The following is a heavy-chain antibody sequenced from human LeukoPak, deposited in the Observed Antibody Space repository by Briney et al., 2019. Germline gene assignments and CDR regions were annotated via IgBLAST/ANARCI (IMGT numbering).Heavy chain of an antibody. CDR3: AKDIRATVTSRGGDY. V-gene: IGHV3-23*01. CDR2: ISGGGGRT. Sequence: GGSLRLSCAASGFTFRYYAMSWVRQAPGKGLEWVSAISGGGGRTSYTDSVKGRFTISRDNSKNTLYLQMNSLRAEDTAVYYCAKDIRATVTSRGGDYWGQGTLVTVSS. D-gene: IGHD4-17*01. J-gene: IGHJ4*02. CDR1: GFTFRYYA.